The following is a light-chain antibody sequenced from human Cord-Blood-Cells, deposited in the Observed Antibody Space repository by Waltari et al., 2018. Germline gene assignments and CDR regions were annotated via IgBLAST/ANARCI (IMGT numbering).Light chain of an antibody. CDR3: CSYAGSSTYV. J-gene: IGLJ1*01. Sequence: QSALTQPASVSVSPGQSITIPCTGTSSDVGSYNLVSWYQQHPGKAPKLMMYEGSKRPSGVSNRFSGSKSGNTASLTISGLQAEDEADYYCCSYAGSSTYVFGTGTKVTVL. V-gene: IGLV2-23*01. CDR1: SSDVGSYNL. CDR2: EGS.